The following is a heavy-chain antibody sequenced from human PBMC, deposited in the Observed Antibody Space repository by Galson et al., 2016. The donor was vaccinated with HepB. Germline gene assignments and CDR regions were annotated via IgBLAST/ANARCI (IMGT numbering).Heavy chain of an antibody. J-gene: IGHJ4*02. V-gene: IGHV3-9*01. Sequence: SLRLSCAASGFTFDDYAMHWVRQVSGGGLEWVSGVTWNSENIGYADSVKGRFTISRDNANNSLYLQMNSLRAGDTALYECAKGRVSYRRSSNIDYWGQETLVAVSS. CDR2: VTWNSENI. CDR1: GFTFDDYA. CDR3: AKGRVSYRRSSNIDY. D-gene: IGHD6-6*01.